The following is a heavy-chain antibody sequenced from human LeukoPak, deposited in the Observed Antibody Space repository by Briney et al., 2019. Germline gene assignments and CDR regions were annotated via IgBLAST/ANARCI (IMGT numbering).Heavy chain of an antibody. D-gene: IGHD2-15*01. CDR1: GFTFSSYA. Sequence: GGSLRLSCAASGFTFSSYAMSWVRQAPGKGLEWVSAISSSGGSTYYADSVKGRFTISRDNSKNTLYLQMNSLRAEDTAVYYCAKGGRYCSGGSCYPVNWFDPWGQGTLVTVSS. V-gene: IGHV3-23*01. CDR2: ISSSGGST. CDR3: AKGGRYCSGGSCYPVNWFDP. J-gene: IGHJ5*02.